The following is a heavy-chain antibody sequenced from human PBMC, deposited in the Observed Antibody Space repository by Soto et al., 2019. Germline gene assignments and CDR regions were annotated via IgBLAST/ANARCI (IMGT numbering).Heavy chain of an antibody. CDR2: ISYDGSNK. J-gene: IGHJ4*02. Sequence: GGSLRLSCAASGFTFSSYGMHWVRQAPGKGLEWVAVISYDGSNKYYADSVKGRFTISRDNSKNTLYLQMNSLRAEDTAVYYCAKKGGYSSGWSGDYWGQGTLVT. V-gene: IGHV3-30*18. CDR1: GFTFSSYG. D-gene: IGHD6-19*01. CDR3: AKKGGYSSGWSGDY.